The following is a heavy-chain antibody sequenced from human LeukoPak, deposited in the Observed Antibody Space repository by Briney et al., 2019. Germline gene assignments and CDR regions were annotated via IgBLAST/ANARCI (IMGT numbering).Heavy chain of an antibody. Sequence: GASVKVSCKASGYTFTSYYMHWVRQAPGQGLGWMGIINPSGGSTIYAQKFQGRLTMTMDTSTSTVYMELSSLRSEDTAVYYCARAPYMITIFGVGDRYYYMDVWGKGTTVTVSS. CDR1: GYTFTSYY. J-gene: IGHJ6*03. CDR3: ARAPYMITIFGVGDRYYYMDV. V-gene: IGHV1-46*01. D-gene: IGHD3-3*01. CDR2: INPSGGST.